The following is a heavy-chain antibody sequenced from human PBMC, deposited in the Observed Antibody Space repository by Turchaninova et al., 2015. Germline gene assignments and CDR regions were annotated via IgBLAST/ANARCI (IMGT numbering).Heavy chain of an antibody. J-gene: IGHJ6*02. Sequence: EAQLVESGGGLVQPGGSLRLSCAASGFSFSGYAMTWVRPPPGQGLEGVSGISADGDVTYDADSVKGRFVISRDNSRNTVCLQMNRLRAEDTGVYYCAKDRGGSPFYGLEVWGQGTAATVSS. CDR1: GFSFSGYA. CDR3: AKDRGGSPFYGLEV. CDR2: ISADGDVT. V-gene: IGHV3-23*04. D-gene: IGHD3-10*01.